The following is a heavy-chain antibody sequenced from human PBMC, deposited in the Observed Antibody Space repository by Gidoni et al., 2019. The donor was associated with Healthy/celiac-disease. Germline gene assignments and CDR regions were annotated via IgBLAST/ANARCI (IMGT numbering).Heavy chain of an antibody. CDR1: GYTFTGYY. V-gene: IGHV1-2*02. J-gene: IGHJ4*02. Sequence: QVQLVQSGAEVKKPGASVKVSCKASGYTFTGYYMHWVRQAPGQGLEWMGWINPNSGGTNDAQKFQGRVTMTRDTSISTAYMELSRLRSDDTAVYYCARVQAVGAPRGFDYWGQGTLVTVSS. CDR3: ARVQAVGAPRGFDY. D-gene: IGHD1-26*01. CDR2: INPNSGGT.